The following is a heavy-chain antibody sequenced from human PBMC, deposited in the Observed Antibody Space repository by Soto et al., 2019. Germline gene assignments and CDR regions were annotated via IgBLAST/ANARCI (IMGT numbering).Heavy chain of an antibody. V-gene: IGHV1-46*01. Sequence: QGQLVQSGAEVKKPGASVKVSCKASGYTFTTYYIHWMRQAPGQGLEWMGMFNPYTGGTRYAHKFQGRVTRTGDTSTSTGFMELSRLRSEGTAVYFCAILWGEIGAALAPWGQGTLVTVSS. CDR1: GYTFTTYY. D-gene: IGHD1-26*01. CDR3: AILWGEIGAALAP. J-gene: IGHJ5*02. CDR2: FNPYTGGT.